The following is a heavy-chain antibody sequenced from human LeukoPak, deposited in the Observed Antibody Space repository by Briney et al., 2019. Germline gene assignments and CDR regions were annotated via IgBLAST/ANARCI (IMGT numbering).Heavy chain of an antibody. CDR3: ARGDSYYYGSGSHWFDP. D-gene: IGHD3-10*01. J-gene: IGHJ5*02. Sequence: ASVKVSCKASGYTFISYDINWVRQAPGQGLEWMGWINPNSGGTNYAQKFQGRVTMTRDTSISTAYMEVSRLRSDDTAVYFCARGDSYYYGSGSHWFDPWGQGTLVTVSS. V-gene: IGHV1-2*02. CDR1: GYTFISYD. CDR2: INPNSGGT.